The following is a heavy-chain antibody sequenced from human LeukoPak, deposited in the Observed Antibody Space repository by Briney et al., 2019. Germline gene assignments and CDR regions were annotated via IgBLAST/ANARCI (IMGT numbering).Heavy chain of an antibody. CDR1: GGTFSSYA. CDR2: IIPILGIA. J-gene: IGHJ6*03. Sequence: ASVKVSCKASGGTFSSYAISWVRQAPGQGLEWMGRIIPILGIANYAQKFQGRVTITADKSTSTVYMELSSLRSEDTAVYYCARERPYSSSFYYYYMDVWGKGTTVTVSS. CDR3: ARERPYSSSFYYYYMDV. V-gene: IGHV1-69*04. D-gene: IGHD6-6*01.